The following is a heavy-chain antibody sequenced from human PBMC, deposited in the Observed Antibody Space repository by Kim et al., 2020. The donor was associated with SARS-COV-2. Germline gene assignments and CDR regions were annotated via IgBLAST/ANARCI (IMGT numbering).Heavy chain of an antibody. V-gene: IGHV4-34*01. Sequence: SETLSLTCAVYGGSFSGYYWSWIRQPPGKGLEWIGEINHSGSTNYNPSLKSRVTISVDTSKNQFSLKLSSVTAADTAVYYCARLTLGYGSGSYYNYYYY. CDR1: GGSFSGYY. CDR3: ARLTLGYGSGSYYNYYYY. CDR2: INHSGST. D-gene: IGHD3-10*01. J-gene: IGHJ6*01.